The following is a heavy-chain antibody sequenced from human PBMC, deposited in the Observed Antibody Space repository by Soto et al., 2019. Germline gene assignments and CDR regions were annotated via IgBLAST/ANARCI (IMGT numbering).Heavy chain of an antibody. J-gene: IGHJ4*02. CDR3: TRANWYSEY. CDR2: IYYSGST. Sequence: SETLSLTCTVSGGSISTYYWSWIRQPPGKGLEWIGYIYYSGSTNYNPSLKSRVTISVDTSKNQFSLKLSSVSAADTAIYYCTRANWYSEYWGQGTLVTVSS. V-gene: IGHV4-59*01. D-gene: IGHD7-27*01. CDR1: GGSISTYY.